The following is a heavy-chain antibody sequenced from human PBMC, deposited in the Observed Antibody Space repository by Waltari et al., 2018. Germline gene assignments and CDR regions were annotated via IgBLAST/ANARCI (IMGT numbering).Heavy chain of an antibody. CDR3: AREFLSSASVVVPADFDY. V-gene: IGHV4-4*07. Sequence: QLQLQESGPGLVKPSETLSLTCTVSGCSISRYYWSLILQPAGNGLEWIGRIYTRGSTNYNTSLKSRVTMSVDTSKNQFSLKMSSVTAEDTAVYYCAREFLSSASVVVPADFDYWGQGTLVTVSS. D-gene: IGHD2-2*01. J-gene: IGHJ4*02. CDR1: GCSISRYY. CDR2: IYTRGST.